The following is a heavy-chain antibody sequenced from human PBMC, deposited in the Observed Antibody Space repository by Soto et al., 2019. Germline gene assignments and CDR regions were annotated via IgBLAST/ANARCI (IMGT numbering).Heavy chain of an antibody. V-gene: IGHV1-69*02. D-gene: IGHD6-13*01. CDR1: GGTFSSYS. CDR2: IIPILDIV. J-gene: IGHJ4*02. CDR3: ATGISGSGQLDY. Sequence: QVRLVQSGAEVKKPGSSVKVSCKASGGTFSSYSINWVRQAPGQGLEWMGRIIPILDIVNYAQKFQGRVTITADKSTGTAYTELNSLRSDVTAVYYCATGISGSGQLDYWGQGTLVTVSS.